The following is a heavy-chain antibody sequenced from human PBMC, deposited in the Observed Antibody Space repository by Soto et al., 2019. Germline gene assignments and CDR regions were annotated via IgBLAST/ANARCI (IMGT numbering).Heavy chain of an antibody. J-gene: IGHJ6*02. Sequence: GESLKISCKGSGYSFTSYWISWVRQMPGKGLEWMGRIDPSDSYTNYSPSFQGHVTISADKSISTAYLQWSSLKASNTAMYYCARHDHYYDSSGYTLYYYGMDVWGQGTTVTVSS. CDR3: ARHDHYYDSSGYTLYYYGMDV. D-gene: IGHD3-22*01. CDR2: IDPSDSYT. CDR1: GYSFTSYW. V-gene: IGHV5-10-1*01.